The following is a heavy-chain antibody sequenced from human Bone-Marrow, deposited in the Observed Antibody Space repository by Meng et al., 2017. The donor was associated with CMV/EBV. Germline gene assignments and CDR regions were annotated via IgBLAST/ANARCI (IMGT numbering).Heavy chain of an antibody. J-gene: IGHJ4*02. CDR3: ARDPGERYYYDSSGYYDY. V-gene: IGHV4-39*07. Sequence: GSLRLSCTVSGGSISSSSYYWGWIRQPPGKGLEWIGSIYYSGSTYYNPSLKSRVTISVDTSKNQFYLKLSSVTTADTAVYYCARDPGERYYYDSSGYYDYWGQGTLVTVSS. CDR1: GGSISSSSYY. D-gene: IGHD3-22*01. CDR2: IYYSGST.